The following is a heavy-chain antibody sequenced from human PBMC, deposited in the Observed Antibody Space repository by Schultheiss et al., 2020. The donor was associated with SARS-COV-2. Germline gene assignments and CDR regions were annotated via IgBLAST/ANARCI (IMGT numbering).Heavy chain of an antibody. J-gene: IGHJ5*02. D-gene: IGHD1-26*01. V-gene: IGHV3-48*01. CDR2: ISSSSSTI. CDR3: AKASRYSGSYYGVDP. Sequence: GGSLRLSCAASGFTFSSYSMNWVRQAPGKGLEWVSYISSSSSTIYYADSVKGRFTISRDNAKNSLYLQMNSLRAEDTAVYYCAKASRYSGSYYGVDPWGQGTLVTVSS. CDR1: GFTFSSYS.